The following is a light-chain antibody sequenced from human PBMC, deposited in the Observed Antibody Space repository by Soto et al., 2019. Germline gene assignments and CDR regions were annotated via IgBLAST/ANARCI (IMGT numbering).Light chain of an antibody. CDR3: QQYNSYSGIT. J-gene: IGKJ5*01. CDR1: QSISSL. Sequence: DIQMTQSPSTLSASVGDRVTITCRASQSISSLFAWYQQKPGKAPKLLIYKASSLESGLPSRFSGSGSGTEFTFTISSLHPDVFATYYCQQYNSYSGITFGQGTRLEIK. V-gene: IGKV1-5*03. CDR2: KAS.